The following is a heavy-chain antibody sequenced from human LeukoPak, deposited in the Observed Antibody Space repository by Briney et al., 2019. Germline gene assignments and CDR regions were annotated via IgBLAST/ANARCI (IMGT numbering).Heavy chain of an antibody. CDR3: ARMFLRGSVGATRGVGY. CDR1: GGSISSGSYY. J-gene: IGHJ4*02. Sequence: SETLSLTCTVSGGSISSGSYYWSWIRQPAGKGLEWIGRIYTSGSTNYNPSLKSRVTISVDTSKNQFSLKLSSVTAADTAVYYCARMFLRGSVGATRGVGYWGQGTLVTVSS. V-gene: IGHV4-61*02. CDR2: IYTSGST. D-gene: IGHD1-26*01.